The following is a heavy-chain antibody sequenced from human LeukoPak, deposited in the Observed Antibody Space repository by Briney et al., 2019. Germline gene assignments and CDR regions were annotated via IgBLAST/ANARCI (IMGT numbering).Heavy chain of an antibody. V-gene: IGHV4-34*01. CDR2: INHGGST. D-gene: IGHD6-19*01. CDR3: ARLIRGWYYYMDV. CDR1: GGSFSAYY. Sequence: SETLSLTCAVYGGSFSAYYWSWIRQPPGKGLEWIGEINHGGSTNYNPSLKSRVTISVDTSKNQFSLKLSSVTAADTAVYYCARLIRGWYYYMDVWGKGTTVTVSS. J-gene: IGHJ6*03.